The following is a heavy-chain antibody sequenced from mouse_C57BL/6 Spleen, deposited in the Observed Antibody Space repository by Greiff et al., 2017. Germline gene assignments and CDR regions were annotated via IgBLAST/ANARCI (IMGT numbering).Heavy chain of an antibody. CDR3: ARHNGYDYAMDY. D-gene: IGHD2-2*01. V-gene: IGHV1-64*01. CDR1: GYTFTSYW. J-gene: IGHJ4*01. Sequence: VQLQQPGAELVKPGASVKLSCKASGYTFTSYWMHWVKQRPGQGLEWIGMIHPNSGSTNYNEKFKSKATLTVDKSSSTAYMQLSSLTSEDSAVYYCARHNGYDYAMDYWGQGTSVTVSS. CDR2: IHPNSGST.